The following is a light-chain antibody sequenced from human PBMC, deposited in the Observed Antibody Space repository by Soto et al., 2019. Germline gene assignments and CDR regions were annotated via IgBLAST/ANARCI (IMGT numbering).Light chain of an antibody. CDR2: DAS. V-gene: IGKV1-5*01. CDR3: QQYNSYSPLT. Sequence: IHMTHAPSTLSASVGYRVTITCLSSQGISAWLAWYQQKPGKAPKLLIYDASSLESGVPSRFSGSGSGTEFTLTISSLQPDDFATYYCQQYNSYSPLTFGGGTKVDIK. J-gene: IGKJ4*01. CDR1: QGISAW.